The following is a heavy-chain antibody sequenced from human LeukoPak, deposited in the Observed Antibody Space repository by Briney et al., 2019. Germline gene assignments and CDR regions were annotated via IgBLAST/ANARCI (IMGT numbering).Heavy chain of an antibody. D-gene: IGHD3-22*01. CDR2: ISTYNGDT. J-gene: IGHJ4*02. V-gene: IGHV1-18*01. CDR3: ARGGNPLDSSEY. Sequence: ASVKVSCKASGYTFTDYGISWVRQAPGQGLEWMGWISTYNGDTNFAQKFQGRVTMTTDTSTSTAYMEPRSLRSDDTAVYYCARGGNPLDSSEYWGQGTLVTVSS. CDR1: GYTFTDYG.